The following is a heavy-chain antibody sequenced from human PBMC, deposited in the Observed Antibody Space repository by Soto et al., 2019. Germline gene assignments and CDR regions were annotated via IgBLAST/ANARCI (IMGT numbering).Heavy chain of an antibody. CDR1: GYTLTELS. D-gene: IGHD3-22*01. CDR3: ATELYYYDSSGRRFGY. CDR2: FDPEDGET. J-gene: IGHJ4*02. V-gene: IGHV1-24*01. Sequence: ASVKVSCKVSGYTLTELSMHWVRQAPGKGLEWMGGFDPEDGETIYAQKFQGRVTMTEDTSTDTAYMELSSLRSEDTAVYYCATELYYYDSSGRRFGYWGQGTLVTVSS.